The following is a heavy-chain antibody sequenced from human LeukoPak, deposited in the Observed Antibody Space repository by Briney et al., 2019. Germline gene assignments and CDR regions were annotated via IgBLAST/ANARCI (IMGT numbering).Heavy chain of an antibody. Sequence: GSLRLSCAASGFTVSSNYMSWVRQPPGKGLEWIGEIYHSGSTNYNPSLKSRVTISVDKSKNQFSLKLSSVTAADTAVYYCARDLPAVGDLPPGAFDIWGQGTMVTVSS. CDR2: IYHSGST. V-gene: IGHV4-4*02. D-gene: IGHD1-26*01. CDR1: GFTVSSNY. CDR3: ARDLPAVGDLPPGAFDI. J-gene: IGHJ3*02.